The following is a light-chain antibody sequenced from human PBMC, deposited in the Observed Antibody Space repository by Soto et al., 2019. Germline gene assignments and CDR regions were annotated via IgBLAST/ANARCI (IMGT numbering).Light chain of an antibody. CDR2: GAS. Sequence: EIVLTQSPDTLSVSPGERATLSCLASQSVNSNYLAWYQQKPGQAPRLLIYGASSRADGIRARFSGSGSGTEFTLTISSLQSEDFAVYYCQQYNSWPKTFGQGTKVDIK. J-gene: IGKJ1*01. CDR3: QQYNSWPKT. V-gene: IGKV3-15*01. CDR1: QSVNSN.